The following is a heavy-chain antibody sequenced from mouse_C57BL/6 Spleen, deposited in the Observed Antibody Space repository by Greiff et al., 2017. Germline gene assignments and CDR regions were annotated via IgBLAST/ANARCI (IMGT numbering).Heavy chain of an antibody. D-gene: IGHD2-4*01. V-gene: IGHV1-78*01. J-gene: IGHJ1*03. CDR1: GYTFTDHT. CDR3: ARAPYYDYCNWYFDV. Sequence: QVQLQQSDAELVKPGASVKISCKVSGYTFTDHTIHWMKQRPEQGLEWIGYIYPRDGSTKYNEKFKGKATLTADKSSSTAYMQLNSLTSEDSAVYCCARAPYYDYCNWYFDVWGTGTTVTVSS. CDR2: IYPRDGST.